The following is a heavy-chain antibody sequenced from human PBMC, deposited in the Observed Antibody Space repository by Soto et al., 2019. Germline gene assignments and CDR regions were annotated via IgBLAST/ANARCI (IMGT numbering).Heavy chain of an antibody. Sequence: QVQLVQSGAEEKKPGASVKVSCKASGYTFTGYAMHWVRQAPGHRLEWMGWINADNGNTKYSQKFQGRVTITRDTSASTTYMELSSLRSEDTAVYYCARAVAVPADFDYWGQGTLVTVSS. J-gene: IGHJ4*02. CDR3: ARAVAVPADFDY. CDR1: GYTFTGYA. CDR2: INADNGNT. V-gene: IGHV1-3*05. D-gene: IGHD6-19*01.